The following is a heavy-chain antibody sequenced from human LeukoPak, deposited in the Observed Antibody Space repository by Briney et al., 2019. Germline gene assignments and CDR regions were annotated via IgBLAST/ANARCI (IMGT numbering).Heavy chain of an antibody. CDR2: IYNSGNT. V-gene: IGHV4-4*07. D-gene: IGHD3-22*01. CDR1: GDSITRNY. J-gene: IGHJ4*02. Sequence: SETLSLTCTVSGDSITRNYWSWIRQPAGKGLEWIGRIYNSGNTNYSPSLESRVTMSTDTSKNQFSLKLTSVTAADTAVYYCARGSFDSSGYYVFDYRGQGTLVTVSS. CDR3: ARGSFDSSGYYVFDY.